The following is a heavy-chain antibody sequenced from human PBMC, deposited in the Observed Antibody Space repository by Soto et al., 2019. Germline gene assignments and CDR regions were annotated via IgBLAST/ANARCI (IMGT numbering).Heavy chain of an antibody. V-gene: IGHV4-38-2*01. CDR2: IYRSGTT. CDR1: VYSIIRFYH. Sequence: SETLSLTCALSVYSIIRFYHWSCIRQPPGKWLECVSSIYRSGTTYYNPSLTSRVTISVYTSKNQFSLKVTSVTAAASAVYYCERKANVGYYHYFGQGTLVTVSS. J-gene: IGHJ4*02. CDR3: ERKANVGYYHY. D-gene: IGHD3-3*01.